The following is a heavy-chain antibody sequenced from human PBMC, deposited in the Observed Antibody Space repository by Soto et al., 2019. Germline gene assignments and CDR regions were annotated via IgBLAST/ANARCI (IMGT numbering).Heavy chain of an antibody. D-gene: IGHD3-16*01. Sequence: QVQLVESGGGVVQPGKSLRLSCLVSGLPFSSHAMDWVRQAPGKGLEWLSIISSAGTFTYNAESVRGRFTISRDNSKNTLYLQMNNLRVEDTAVYYCVRVYVRQYDYWGQGTVVTVSS. CDR3: VRVYVRQYDY. CDR2: ISSAGTFT. V-gene: IGHV3-30-3*01. J-gene: IGHJ4*02. CDR1: GLPFSSHA.